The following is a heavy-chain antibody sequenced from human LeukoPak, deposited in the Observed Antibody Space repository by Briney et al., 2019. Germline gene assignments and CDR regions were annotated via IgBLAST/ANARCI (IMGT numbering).Heavy chain of an antibody. J-gene: IGHJ4*02. V-gene: IGHV4-4*07. Sequence: SETLSLTCTVSGGSISRYYCSWLRQPAGKGLEWIGRIYTSGSTNYNPSLKSRVTMSVDTSKNQFSLKLSSVTAADTAVYYCARDRGEPLFDYWGQGTLVTVSS. D-gene: IGHD1-14*01. CDR1: GGSISRYY. CDR3: ARDRGEPLFDY. CDR2: IYTSGST.